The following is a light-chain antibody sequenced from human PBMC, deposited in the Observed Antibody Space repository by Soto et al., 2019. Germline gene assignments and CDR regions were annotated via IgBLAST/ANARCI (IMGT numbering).Light chain of an antibody. V-gene: IGKV1-39*01. Sequence: DIQMTQSPSSLSASVGDRVTITCRASQSIGTYVHWYQQKPGEAPMLLIVAASNLQGVVPSRFGGRGSGTDFTLTRNREQPEDFATYCCQHGYCTPWTFGQGTKVDIK. CDR2: AAS. CDR1: QSIGTY. J-gene: IGKJ1*01. CDR3: QHGYCTPWT.